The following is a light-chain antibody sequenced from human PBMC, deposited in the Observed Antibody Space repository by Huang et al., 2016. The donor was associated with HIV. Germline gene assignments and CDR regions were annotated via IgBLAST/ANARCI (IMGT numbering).Light chain of an antibody. Sequence: DIQMTQSPSSLSTSVGDRVTITCRASQGAGNSLAWYQQKPGKVHKLLIYAASTLRSGVPSRFSGSGSGTEFTLTISGLQPEDVATYYCQKYNSAPYTFGQGTRLDIK. CDR1: QGAGNS. CDR2: AAS. CDR3: QKYNSAPYT. V-gene: IGKV1-27*01. J-gene: IGKJ2*01.